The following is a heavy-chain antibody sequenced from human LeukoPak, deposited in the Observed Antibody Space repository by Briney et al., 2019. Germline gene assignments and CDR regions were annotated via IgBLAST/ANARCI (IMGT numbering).Heavy chain of an antibody. CDR2: IYYSGST. Sequence: PSETLSLTCAVSGYSISSSNWWGWIRQPPGKGLEWIGYIYYSGSTYYNPSLKSRVTMSVDTSKNQFSLKLSSVTAVDTAVYYCARDLGSSGWLLDYWGQGTRVTVSS. CDR3: ARDLGSSGWLLDY. CDR1: GYSISSSNW. V-gene: IGHV4-28*03. J-gene: IGHJ4*02. D-gene: IGHD6-19*01.